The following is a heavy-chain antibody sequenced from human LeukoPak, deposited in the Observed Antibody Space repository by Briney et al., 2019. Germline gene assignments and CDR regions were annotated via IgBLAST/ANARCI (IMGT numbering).Heavy chain of an antibody. V-gene: IGHV3-30*18. CDR3: AKDGAPYSYGMDV. Sequence: GGSLRLSCAASGFTFSSYGMQWARQAPGKGLEWVTVISYDGSNKYYVDYVKGRFTISRDNSKNRLYLQMNSMRAEDTAVYYCAKDGAPYSYGMDVWGQGTTVTVSS. CDR2: ISYDGSNK. J-gene: IGHJ6*02. D-gene: IGHD3-16*01. CDR1: GFTFSSYG.